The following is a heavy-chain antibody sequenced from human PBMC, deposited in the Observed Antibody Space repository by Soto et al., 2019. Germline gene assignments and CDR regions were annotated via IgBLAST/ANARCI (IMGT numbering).Heavy chain of an antibody. CDR2: ISSSSSYT. CDR3: ARGSSSWAPYYFDY. Sequence: QVQLVESGGGLVKPGGSLRLSCAASGFTFSDYYMSWIRQAPGKGLEWVSYISSSSSYTNYADSVKGRFTISRDNAKNSLYLQMNSLRAEDTAVYYCARGSSSWAPYYFDYWGQGTRSPSPQ. J-gene: IGHJ4*02. D-gene: IGHD6-13*01. V-gene: IGHV3-11*06. CDR1: GFTFSDYY.